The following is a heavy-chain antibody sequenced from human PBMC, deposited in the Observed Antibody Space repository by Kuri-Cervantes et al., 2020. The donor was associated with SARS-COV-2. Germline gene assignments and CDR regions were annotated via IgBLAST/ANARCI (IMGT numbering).Heavy chain of an antibody. CDR2: INSDGSST. CDR1: GFTFSNYW. Sequence: GGSLRLSCAASGFTFSNYWMHWVRQAPGKGLVWVSRINSDGSSTSYADSVKGRFTISRDNAKNTLYLQMNSLRAEDTAVYYCARTSLAVQRYFDLWGRGTLVTVSS. V-gene: IGHV3-74*01. J-gene: IGHJ2*01. CDR3: ARTSLAVQRYFDL. D-gene: IGHD3-16*02.